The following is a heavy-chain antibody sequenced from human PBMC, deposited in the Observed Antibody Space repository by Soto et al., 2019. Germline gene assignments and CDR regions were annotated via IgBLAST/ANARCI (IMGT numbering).Heavy chain of an antibody. V-gene: IGHV4-34*01. Sequence: SETLSLTCAVYGGSFSGYYWSWIHQPPGKGLEWIGEINHSGSTNYNPSLKSRVTISVDTSKNQFSLKLSSVTAADTAVYYCARDRSSSPYYYYYMDVWGKGTTVTVSS. CDR3: ARDRSSSPYYYYYMDV. D-gene: IGHD6-6*01. CDR1: GGSFSGYY. CDR2: INHSGST. J-gene: IGHJ6*03.